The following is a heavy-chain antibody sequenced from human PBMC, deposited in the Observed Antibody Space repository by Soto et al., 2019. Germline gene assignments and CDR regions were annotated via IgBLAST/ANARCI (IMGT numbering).Heavy chain of an antibody. CDR3: ARDRRSSSDEDAFDI. CDR1: GFTVSSNY. V-gene: IGHV3-66*01. D-gene: IGHD6-6*01. J-gene: IGHJ3*02. CDR2: IYSGGST. Sequence: EVQLVESGGGLVQPGGSLRLSCAASGFTVSSNYMSWVRQAPGKGLEWVSVIYSGGSTYYADSVKGRFTISRDNSKNTLYLQMNRLRGEDTAVYYCARDRRSSSDEDAFDIWGQGTMVTVSS.